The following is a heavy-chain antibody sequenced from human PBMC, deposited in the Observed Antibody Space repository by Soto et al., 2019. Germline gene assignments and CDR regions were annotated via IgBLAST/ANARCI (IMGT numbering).Heavy chain of an antibody. CDR3: ARCLSEEDYYYYYYMDV. D-gene: IGHD3-16*01. Sequence: CGCLGLSSAACGVRFNSSVMTGVLKTTGKGLEWVSAISGSGGSTYYADSVKGRFTISRDNSKNTLYLQMNSLRAEDTAVYYCARCLSEEDYYYYYYMDVWGKGTTVTVSS. V-gene: IGHV3-23*01. CDR2: ISGSGGST. CDR1: GVRFNSSV. J-gene: IGHJ6*03.